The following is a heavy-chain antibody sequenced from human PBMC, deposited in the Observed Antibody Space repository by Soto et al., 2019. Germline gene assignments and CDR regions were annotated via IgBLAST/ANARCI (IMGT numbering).Heavy chain of an antibody. V-gene: IGHV1-3*01. CDR2: INAGNGNT. Sequence: ASVKVSCKASGYTFTSYAMHWVRQAPGQRLEWMGWINAGNGNTKYSQKFQGRVTITRDTSASTAYMELSSLRSEDTAVYYCASHPLTATRGDAFDIWGQGTMVTVSS. CDR3: ASHPLTATRGDAFDI. CDR1: GYTFTSYA. J-gene: IGHJ3*02.